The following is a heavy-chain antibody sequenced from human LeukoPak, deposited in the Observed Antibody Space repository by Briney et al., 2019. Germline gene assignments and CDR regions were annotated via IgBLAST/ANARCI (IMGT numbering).Heavy chain of an antibody. Sequence: GGSLRLSCAASGFTFSSYSMNWVRQAPGKGLEWVSSISSSSSYIYYADSVKGRFTISRDNAKNSLYLQMNSLRAEDTALYYCAIDGTYYYASGSQHYWYFDLWGRGTLVTVSS. J-gene: IGHJ2*01. CDR2: ISSSSSYI. V-gene: IGHV3-21*01. D-gene: IGHD3-10*01. CDR1: GFTFSSYS. CDR3: AIDGTYYYASGSQHYWYFDL.